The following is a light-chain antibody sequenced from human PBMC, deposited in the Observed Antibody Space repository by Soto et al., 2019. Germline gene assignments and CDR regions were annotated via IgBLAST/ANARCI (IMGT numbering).Light chain of an antibody. Sequence: EMVLTQSPGTLSLSPGERATLSCRASQSVSSSYLAWYQQKPGQAPRLLIYGASSRATGIPARFSGSGSGTDFTLTISRLEPEDLAVYYCQQYGSSPSTFGPGTKLEIK. CDR3: QQYGSSPST. J-gene: IGKJ2*01. CDR2: GAS. CDR1: QSVSSSY. V-gene: IGKV3-20*01.